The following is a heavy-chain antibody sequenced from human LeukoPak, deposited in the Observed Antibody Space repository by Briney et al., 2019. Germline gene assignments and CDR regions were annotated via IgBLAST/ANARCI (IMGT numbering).Heavy chain of an antibody. CDR2: INHSGST. CDR1: GGSFSGYY. D-gene: IGHD2-15*01. J-gene: IGHJ4*02. V-gene: IGHV4-34*01. CDR3: ARVEVVVVAANYYFDY. Sequence: KPSETLSLTCAVYGGSFSGYYWSWIRQPPGKGLEWIGEINHSGSTNYNPSLKSRVTISVDTSKNQFSLKLSSVTAADTAVYYCARVEVVVVAANYYFDYWGQGTLVTVSS.